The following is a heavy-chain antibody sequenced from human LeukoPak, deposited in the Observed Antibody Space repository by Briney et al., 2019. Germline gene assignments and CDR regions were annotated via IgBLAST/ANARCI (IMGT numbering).Heavy chain of an antibody. J-gene: IGHJ4*02. D-gene: IGHD6-13*01. Sequence: GGSLRLSCAASGFTFANYAMSWVRQAPGKGLEWVAVIWYDGSNKYYADSAKGRFTISRDNSKNTLYLQMNSLRAEDTAVYYCARDSSSNFDYWGQGTLVTVSS. CDR1: GFTFANYA. V-gene: IGHV3-33*08. CDR2: IWYDGSNK. CDR3: ARDSSSNFDY.